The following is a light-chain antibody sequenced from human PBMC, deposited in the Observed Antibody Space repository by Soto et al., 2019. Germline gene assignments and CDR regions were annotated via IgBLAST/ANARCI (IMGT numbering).Light chain of an antibody. CDR1: STNVGGYNY. V-gene: IGLV2-11*01. J-gene: IGLJ3*02. Sequence: QSALTQPRSVSGSPGQSVTISCTGTSTNVGGYNYVSWYQQHPGKAPKLMIYDVNKRPSGVPDRFSVSKSGNTASLTISGLQAEDEADYYCCSYADTYTWVFGGGTKLTV. CDR2: DVN. CDR3: CSYADTYTWV.